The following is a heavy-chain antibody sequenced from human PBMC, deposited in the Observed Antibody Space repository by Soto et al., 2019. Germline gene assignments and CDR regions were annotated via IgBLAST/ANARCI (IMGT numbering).Heavy chain of an antibody. Sequence: ASVKVSCKASGYTFTGYYMHWVRQAPGQGLEWMGWINPNSGGTKYAQKFQGWVTMTRDTSISTAYMELSRLRSDDTAVYYCARVGLPPAFDYWGQGTLVTVSS. J-gene: IGHJ4*02. CDR1: GYTFTGYY. CDR2: INPNSGGT. V-gene: IGHV1-2*04. D-gene: IGHD2-2*01. CDR3: ARVGLPPAFDY.